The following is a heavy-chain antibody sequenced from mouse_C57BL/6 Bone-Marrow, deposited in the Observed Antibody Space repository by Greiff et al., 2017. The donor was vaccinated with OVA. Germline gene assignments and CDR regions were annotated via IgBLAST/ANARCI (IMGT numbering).Heavy chain of an antibody. CDR2: IYPGDGDT. D-gene: IGHD2-4*01. V-gene: IGHV1-80*01. CDR3: ARGGYYEAFDY. CDR1: GYAFRSYW. Sequence: QVQLQQSGAELVKPGASVKISCKASGYAFRSYWMNWVKQRPGKGLEWIGQIYPGDGDTNYNGKFKGKATLTADKSSSTAYMQLSSLTSEDSAVYFCARGGYYEAFDYWGQGTTLTVSS. J-gene: IGHJ2*01.